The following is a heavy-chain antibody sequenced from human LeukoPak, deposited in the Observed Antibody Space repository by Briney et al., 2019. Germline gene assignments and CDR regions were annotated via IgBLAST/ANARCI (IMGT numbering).Heavy chain of an antibody. CDR2: ISGSGGST. CDR1: GFTFSSYA. V-gene: IGHV3-23*01. J-gene: IGHJ4*02. CDR3: ARETCRGGSCYFDQ. D-gene: IGHD2-15*01. Sequence: HAGGSLRLSCAASGFTFSSYAMSWVRQAPGKGLEWVSAISGSGGSTYYADSVKGRFTISRDNAKNTLYLQMNSLRAEDTAMYHCARETCRGGSCYFDQWGQGTLVTVSS.